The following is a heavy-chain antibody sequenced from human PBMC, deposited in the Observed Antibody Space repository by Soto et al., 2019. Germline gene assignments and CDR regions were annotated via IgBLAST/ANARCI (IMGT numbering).Heavy chain of an antibody. J-gene: IGHJ4*02. CDR3: ASNLDYYGSGSYYNTYFDY. CDR1: GYTFTSYG. V-gene: IGHV1-18*01. D-gene: IGHD3-10*01. CDR2: ISAYNGNT. Sequence: ASVKVSCKASGYTFTSYGISWVRQAPGQGLEWMGWISAYNGNTNYAQRLQGRVTMTTDTSTSTAYMELRSLRSDDTAVYYCASNLDYYGSGSYYNTYFDYWGQGTLVTVSS.